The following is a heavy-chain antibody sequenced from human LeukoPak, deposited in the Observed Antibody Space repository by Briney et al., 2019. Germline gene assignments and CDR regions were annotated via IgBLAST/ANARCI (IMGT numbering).Heavy chain of an antibody. CDR3: AREGNFENSRFDY. CDR2: IYGAGDT. V-gene: IGHV3-66*01. J-gene: IGHJ4*02. D-gene: IGHD6-13*01. Sequence: PGGSLRLSCTASGFTVSGDYMAWVRQAPGKGLEFLSVIYGAGDTYYADSVKGRFTLFRDDSQNTVYLQMNSLRADDTAVYYCAREGNFENSRFDYWGQGTLVTVSS. CDR1: GFTVSGDY.